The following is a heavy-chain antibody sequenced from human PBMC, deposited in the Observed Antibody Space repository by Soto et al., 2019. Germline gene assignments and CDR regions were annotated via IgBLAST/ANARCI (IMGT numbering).Heavy chain of an antibody. CDR2: IGSGGST. V-gene: IGHV3-23*01. Sequence: EVQLLESGGGLVQPGGSLRLSCAASGFTFSNYALSWVRQATGKGLEWVSSIGSGGSTYYADSVKGRFTISRDNSKNTLYLQMNSLRAEDTAIYYCARGGSNSNYAWDYWGQGTLVTVSS. CDR3: ARGGSNSNYAWDY. J-gene: IGHJ4*02. D-gene: IGHD4-4*01. CDR1: GFTFSNYA.